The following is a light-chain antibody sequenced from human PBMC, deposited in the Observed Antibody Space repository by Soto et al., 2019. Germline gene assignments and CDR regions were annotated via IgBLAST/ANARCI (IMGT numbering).Light chain of an antibody. CDR1: QSVSSC. Sequence: EIVLTQSPATLSLSPGERATLSCRASQSVSSCLAWYQQKPGQAPRLLIYDASNRATGIPARFSGSGSGTDFTLTISSLEPKDFAVYYCQQRSNWPPAITSGQGTRLEI. J-gene: IGKJ5*01. V-gene: IGKV3-11*01. CDR3: QQRSNWPPAIT. CDR2: DAS.